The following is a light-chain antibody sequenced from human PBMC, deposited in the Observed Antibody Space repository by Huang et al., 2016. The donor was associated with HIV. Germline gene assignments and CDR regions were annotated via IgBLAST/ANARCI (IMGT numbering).Light chain of an antibody. J-gene: IGKJ4*01. CDR2: AAS. V-gene: IGKV1-NL1*01. CDR3: QQYYNTTLS. Sequence: DIQLTPSQSSLSASVGDRVTITCRASRGISNSLAWYQQQPGKAPKLLLYAASRLQGGVPSRFSGSGSRTDYTLTISSLQPEDSATYYCQQYYNTTLSFGGGTKVEIK. CDR1: RGISNS.